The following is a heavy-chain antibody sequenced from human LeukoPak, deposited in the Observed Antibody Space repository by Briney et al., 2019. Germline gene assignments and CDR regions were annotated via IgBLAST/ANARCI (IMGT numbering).Heavy chain of an antibody. D-gene: IGHD3-10*01. CDR3: VKEQGSGYYRTADY. V-gene: IGHV3-30*18. Sequence: PGTSLRLSCVASGFTLSSCGMQWVRQAPGKGLERVAVITYDGVTTYSDDSVKGRFTISRDTSKSTLHLQMNNLRPEDTAVYFCVKEQGSGYYRTADYWGQGTLVTVSS. J-gene: IGHJ4*02. CDR2: ITYDGVTT. CDR1: GFTLSSCG.